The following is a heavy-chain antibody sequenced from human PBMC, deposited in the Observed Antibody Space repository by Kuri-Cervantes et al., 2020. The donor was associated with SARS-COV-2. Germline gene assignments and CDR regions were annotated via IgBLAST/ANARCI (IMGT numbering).Heavy chain of an antibody. D-gene: IGHD3-22*01. CDR3: AAYDSSGYLGYFDL. J-gene: IGHJ2*01. CDR2: IIPILGIA. V-gene: IGHV1-69*04. CDR1: GGTFSSYA. Sequence: SVKVSCKASGGTFSSYAISWVRQAPGQGLEWMGRIIPILGIANYAQKFQGRVTITADKSTSTAYMELSSLRSEDTAVYYCAAYDSSGYLGYFDLWGRGTLVTVSS.